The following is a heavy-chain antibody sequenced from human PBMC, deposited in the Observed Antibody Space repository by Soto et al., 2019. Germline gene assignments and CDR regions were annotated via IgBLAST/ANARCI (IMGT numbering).Heavy chain of an antibody. Sequence: SETLSLTCTVSGGSVSSSNWWSWVRQPPGKGLEWIGEIYHSRGTNYNPSLRSRVTMSLDKSKNQLSLILYSVTAADTGVYYCARYSAASGTYYFDYWGQGTLVTVSS. V-gene: IGHV4-4*02. CDR1: GGSVSSSNW. D-gene: IGHD6-13*01. CDR2: IYHSRGT. CDR3: ARYSAASGTYYFDY. J-gene: IGHJ4*01.